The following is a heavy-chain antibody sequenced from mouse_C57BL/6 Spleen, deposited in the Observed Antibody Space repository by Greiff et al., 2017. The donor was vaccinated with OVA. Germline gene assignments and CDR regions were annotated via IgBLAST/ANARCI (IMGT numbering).Heavy chain of an antibody. V-gene: IGHV1-11*01. J-gene: IGHJ1*03. D-gene: IGHD2-3*01. CDR2: IYPVSGET. Sequence: QVHVKQSGAELASPGASVTLSCKASGYTFTDHIMNWVKKRPGQGLEWIGRIYPVSGETNYNQKFMGKATFSVDRSSSTVYMVLNSLTSEDPAVYYCGRSYDGYYAGYFDVWGTGTTVTVSS. CDR1: GYTFTDHI. CDR3: GRSYDGYYAGYFDV.